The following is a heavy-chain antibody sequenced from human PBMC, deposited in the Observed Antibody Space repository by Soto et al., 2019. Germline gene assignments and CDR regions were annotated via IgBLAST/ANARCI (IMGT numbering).Heavy chain of an antibody. J-gene: IGHJ4*02. Sequence: QVQMVQSGAEVKKPGASVKVSCKASGYTFTSYYMHWVRQAPGQGLEWMGIINPTGGSTTYAQKFQGRVTMTRDTPTSTVYMELSSLRFEDTAVYYCARDGDFWRWDYWGQGTQVTVSP. CDR1: GYTFTSYY. D-gene: IGHD3-3*01. V-gene: IGHV1-46*01. CDR2: INPTGGST. CDR3: ARDGDFWRWDY.